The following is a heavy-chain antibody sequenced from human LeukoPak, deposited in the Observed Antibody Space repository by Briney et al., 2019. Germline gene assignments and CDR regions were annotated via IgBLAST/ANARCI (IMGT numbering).Heavy chain of an antibody. CDR1: GFTFSSNY. J-gene: IGHJ6*02. CDR2: IYSGGST. V-gene: IGHV3-66*02. D-gene: IGHD1-14*01. Sequence: GGSLRLSCAASGFTFSSNYMSWVRQAPGKGLEWVSVIYSGGSTYYADSVKGRFTISRDNSKNTLYLQMNSLRAEDTAVYYCALTGYYYYGMDVWGQGTTVTVSS. CDR3: ALTGYYYYGMDV.